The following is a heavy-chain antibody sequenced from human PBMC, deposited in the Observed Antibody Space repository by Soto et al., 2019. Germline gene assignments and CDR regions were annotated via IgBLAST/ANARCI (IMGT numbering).Heavy chain of an antibody. J-gene: IGHJ6*02. CDR1: GGSFSGYY. CDR2: INHGGST. CDR3: ARVVGAKHYYYGMDV. V-gene: IGHV4-34*01. D-gene: IGHD1-26*01. Sequence: SETLSLTCAVYGGSFSGYYWSWIRQPPGKGLEWIGEINHGGSTNYNPSLKSRVTISVDTSKNQFSLKLSSVTAADTAVYYCARVVGAKHYYYGMDVWGQGTTVTV.